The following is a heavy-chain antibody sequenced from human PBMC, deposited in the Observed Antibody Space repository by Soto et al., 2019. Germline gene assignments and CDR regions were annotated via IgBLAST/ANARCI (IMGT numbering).Heavy chain of an antibody. J-gene: IGHJ6*02. V-gene: IGHV1-69*19. CDR2: IIPVFGIV. D-gene: IGHD3-22*01. Sequence: QLQLAQSGADVKKAGSSVKVSCKASGGTLSNSAFSWVRQAPGQGLEWMGGIIPVFGIVDYAQKFQDRVTITADESTSTAYMELRSLRSEDTAVYFWATGRIVVVGSRAYDGMDVWGQGTTVTV. CDR3: ATGRIVVVGSRAYDGMDV. CDR1: GGTLSNSA.